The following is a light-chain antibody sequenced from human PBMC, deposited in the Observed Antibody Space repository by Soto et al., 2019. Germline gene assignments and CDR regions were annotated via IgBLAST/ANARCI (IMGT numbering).Light chain of an antibody. CDR3: CSYAGTYTSSYF. CDR1: SSDVGGYNY. CDR2: DVN. J-gene: IGLJ1*01. V-gene: IGLV2-11*01. Sequence: QSVLTQPRSVSXSPGQSVTISCTGTSSDVGGYNYVTWYQQYLGKAPKLMIYDVNKRPSGVPDRFSGSKSGNTASLTISGLQAEDEADYYCCSYAGTYTSSYFFGTGTKVTVL.